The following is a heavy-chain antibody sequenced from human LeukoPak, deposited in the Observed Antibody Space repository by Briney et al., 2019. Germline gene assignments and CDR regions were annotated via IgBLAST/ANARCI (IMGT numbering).Heavy chain of an antibody. Sequence: PSETLSLTCDVSGGSIDSTNWWNWVRQPPGKGLEWIGEIHHDGRINYNPSLRSRVTLSVDKSKNQFSLRLNSVTAADTAMYYCARSHDHLWGNYPDYWGQGTLVTVSS. D-gene: IGHD3-16*02. J-gene: IGHJ4*02. CDR1: GGSIDSTNW. CDR2: IHHDGRI. V-gene: IGHV4/OR15-8*01. CDR3: ARSHDHLWGNYPDY.